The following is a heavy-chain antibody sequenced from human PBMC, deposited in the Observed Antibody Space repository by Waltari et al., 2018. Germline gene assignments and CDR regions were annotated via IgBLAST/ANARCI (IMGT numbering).Heavy chain of an antibody. V-gene: IGHV3-30*02. CDR1: GFTFISYG. D-gene: IGHD4-17*01. J-gene: IGHJ4*02. CDR3: AKDRLGDYGDSFDY. CDR2: IRYDGSNK. Sequence: QVQLVESGGGVVQPGGSLRLSCAASGFTFISYGMHWVRPAPGKGLEWVAFIRYDGSNKYYADSVKGRFTISRDNSKNTLYLQMNSLRAEDTAVYYCAKDRLGDYGDSFDYRGQGTLVTVSS.